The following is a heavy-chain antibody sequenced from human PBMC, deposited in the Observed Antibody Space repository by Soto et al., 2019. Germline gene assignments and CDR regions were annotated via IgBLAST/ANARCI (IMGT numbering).Heavy chain of an antibody. Sequence: ASMKVSSMASGYTFTSYVISWVRQAPGQGLEWMGWISAYNGNTNYAQKLQGRVTMTTDTSTSTAYMELRSLRSDDTAVYYGARVDSCSYYLDGWGKGTMVTVSS. CDR1: GYTFTSYV. D-gene: IGHD2-15*01. CDR2: ISAYNGNT. J-gene: IGHJ6*03. CDR3: ARVDSCSYYLDG. V-gene: IGHV1-18*01.